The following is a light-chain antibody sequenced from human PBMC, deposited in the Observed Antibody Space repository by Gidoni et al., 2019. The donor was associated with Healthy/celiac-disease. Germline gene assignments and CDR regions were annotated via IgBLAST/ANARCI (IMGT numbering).Light chain of an antibody. CDR3: QSYDISYWV. CDR2: EDN. Sequence: NFMLTQPQSVSEAPGKQVNSSCTGSSGSIASNYVQWYQQRPGSAPTTVIYEDNHRPSVVPDPFSGSIVSSSNSASLTFSGLNTEDEADYFCQSYDISYWVFGAGTTLTVL. V-gene: IGLV6-57*02. CDR1: SGSIASNY. J-gene: IGLJ3*02.